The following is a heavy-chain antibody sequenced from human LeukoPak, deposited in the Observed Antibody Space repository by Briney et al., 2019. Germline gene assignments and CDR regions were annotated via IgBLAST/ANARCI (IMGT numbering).Heavy chain of an antibody. J-gene: IGHJ6*02. CDR3: ARDRNYDSTYGMDV. V-gene: IGHV4-59*01. Sequence: PSETLPLTCTASGGSISSYYWSWIRQPPGKGLEWIGYIYYSGSTNSNPSLKSRVTISVDTSKNQFSLKLSSVTAADTAVYYCARDRNYDSTYGMDVWGQGTTVTVSS. D-gene: IGHD3-22*01. CDR1: GGSISSYY. CDR2: IYYSGST.